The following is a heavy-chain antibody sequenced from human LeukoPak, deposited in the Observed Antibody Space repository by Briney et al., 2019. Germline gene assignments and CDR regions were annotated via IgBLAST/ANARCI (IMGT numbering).Heavy chain of an antibody. J-gene: IGHJ6*02. V-gene: IGHV3-30*04. Sequence: GGSLRLSCAASGFTFNNYAMHWVRQAPGKGLEWVAVISYDGSNKYYADSVKGRFTISRDNSKNTLYLQMNSLRAEDTAVYYCARDLAYSSGWFYYYYYYGMDVWGQGTTVTVSS. CDR1: GFTFNNYA. CDR2: ISYDGSNK. CDR3: ARDLAYSSGWFYYYYYYGMDV. D-gene: IGHD6-19*01.